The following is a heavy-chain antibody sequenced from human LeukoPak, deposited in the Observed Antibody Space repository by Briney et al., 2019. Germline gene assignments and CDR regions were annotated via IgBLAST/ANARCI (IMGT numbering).Heavy chain of an antibody. CDR2: IYYSGST. CDR1: GGSISSYY. Sequence: PSETLSLTCVVSGGSISSYYWSWIRQPPGKGLEWSGYIYYSGSTNYNPSLKSRVTISVDTSKNQFSLKMSSVTAADTAVYYCASSMITWGGVISNWFDPWGQGTLVTVSS. V-gene: IGHV4-59*08. J-gene: IGHJ5*02. D-gene: IGHD3-16*01. CDR3: ASSMITWGGVISNWFDP.